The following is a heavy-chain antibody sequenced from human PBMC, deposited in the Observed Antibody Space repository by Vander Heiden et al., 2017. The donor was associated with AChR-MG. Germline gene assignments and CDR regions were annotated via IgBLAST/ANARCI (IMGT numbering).Heavy chain of an antibody. Sequence: SGGGLVKPGGSLTLCCEASGFAFRNYSMNWVRQAPGRVLEWVSSISRSTSYIYYADSVRGRFTIARDNAKNSLYLQMNSLRAEDTAVYFCARDPIVGATKFDYWGQGTLVTVSS. D-gene: IGHD1-26*01. J-gene: IGHJ4*02. CDR1: GFAFRNYS. CDR2: ISRSTSYI. CDR3: ARDPIVGATKFDY. V-gene: IGHV3-21*01.